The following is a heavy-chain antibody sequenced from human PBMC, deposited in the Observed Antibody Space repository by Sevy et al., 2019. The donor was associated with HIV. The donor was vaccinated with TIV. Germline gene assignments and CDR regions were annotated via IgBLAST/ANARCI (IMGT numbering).Heavy chain of an antibody. CDR3: AQGYYFTY. Sequence: ASVKVSCKASRSTFVSNDINWLRQAPGQGFEGVGWMRPNSGEVGYAQKFQGRVTMTRNISITTAYMELGRLRFDDTAVYYCAQGYYFTYWGQGTVVTVSS. V-gene: IGHV1-8*01. CDR2: MRPNSGEV. J-gene: IGHJ4*02. CDR1: RSTFVSND. D-gene: IGHD3-22*01.